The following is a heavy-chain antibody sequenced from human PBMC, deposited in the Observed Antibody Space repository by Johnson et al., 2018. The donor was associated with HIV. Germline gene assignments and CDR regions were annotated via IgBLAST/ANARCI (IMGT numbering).Heavy chain of an antibody. CDR3: ARELTPRPAFDI. CDR1: GFTFSSYG. J-gene: IGHJ3*02. CDR2: IWYDGSNK. V-gene: IGHV3-33*01. Sequence: QVQLVESGGGVVQPGRSLRLSCAASGFTFSSYGMHWVRQAPGKGLEWVVVIWYDGSNKYYADSVKGRFTISRDNAKNSLYLQMNSLRAEDTAVYYCARELTPRPAFDIWGQGTMVTVSS.